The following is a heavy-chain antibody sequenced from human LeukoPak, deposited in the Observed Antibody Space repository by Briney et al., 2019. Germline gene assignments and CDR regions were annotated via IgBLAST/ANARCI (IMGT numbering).Heavy chain of an antibody. Sequence: SETLSLTCTVSGGSISNYCWNWFRQPPGKGLEWIGYIYYSGSTNYNPSLKSRVSILIDTPKNQFSLKLSAVTAADTALYYCGRFGKGCSRTSCYVDYWGQGTLVTVPS. V-gene: IGHV4-59*01. CDR1: GGSISNYC. CDR2: IYYSGST. CDR3: GRFGKGCSRTSCYVDY. J-gene: IGHJ4*02. D-gene: IGHD2-2*01.